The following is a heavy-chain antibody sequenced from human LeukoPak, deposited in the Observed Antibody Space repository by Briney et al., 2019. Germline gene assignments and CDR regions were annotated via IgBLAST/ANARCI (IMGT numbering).Heavy chain of an antibody. D-gene: IGHD3-10*01. Sequence: GASVKVSCKASGYTFTGYYMHWVRQAPGQGLEWMGRINPNSGGTNYAQKFQGRVTMTRDTSISTAYVELSRLRSDDTAVYYCARDPGTMVRGVIPLPLWGQGTLVTVSS. CDR1: GYTFTGYY. CDR2: INPNSGGT. J-gene: IGHJ4*02. V-gene: IGHV1-2*06. CDR3: ARDPGTMVRGVIPLPL.